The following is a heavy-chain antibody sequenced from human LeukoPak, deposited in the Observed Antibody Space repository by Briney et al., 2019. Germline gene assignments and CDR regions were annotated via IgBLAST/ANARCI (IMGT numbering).Heavy chain of an antibody. D-gene: IGHD3-22*01. CDR1: GGSISSGDYY. Sequence: SETLSLTCTVSGGSISSGDYYWSWIRQPPGKGLEWIGCIYYSGSAYYNPSLKSRVTISVDTSKNQFSLKLSSVTAADTAVYYCARDRQVDSSGYYGMDYWGQGTLVTVSS. CDR3: ARDRQVDSSGYYGMDY. J-gene: IGHJ4*02. CDR2: IYYSGSA. V-gene: IGHV4-30-4*01.